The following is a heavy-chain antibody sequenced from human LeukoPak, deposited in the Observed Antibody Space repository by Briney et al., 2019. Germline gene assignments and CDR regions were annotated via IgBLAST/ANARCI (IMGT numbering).Heavy chain of an antibody. V-gene: IGHV4-4*07. Sequence: SETLSLTCTVSGDSISSYYWSWIRQPAGKGLEWIGRISTSGTTNYIPSLKSRVTMSVDTSKNQFSLKLSSVTAADTAVYYCARDFHGVNNYYYYYMDVWGKGTTVTVSS. D-gene: IGHD3-3*01. CDR1: GDSISSYY. J-gene: IGHJ6*03. CDR3: ARDFHGVNNYYYYYMDV. CDR2: ISTSGTT.